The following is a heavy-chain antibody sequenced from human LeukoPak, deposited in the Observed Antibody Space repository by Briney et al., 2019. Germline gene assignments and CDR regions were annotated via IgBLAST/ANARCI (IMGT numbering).Heavy chain of an antibody. D-gene: IGHD6-13*01. CDR2: ISSSSSYI. Sequence: GGSLRLSCAASGFTFSSYSMNWVRQAPGKGLEWVSSISSSSSYIYYADSVKGRFTIPRDNAKNSLYLQMNSLRAEDTAVYYCAGGSQQLVRGWFDPWGQGTLVTVSS. V-gene: IGHV3-21*04. CDR1: GFTFSSYS. CDR3: AGGSQQLVRGWFDP. J-gene: IGHJ5*02.